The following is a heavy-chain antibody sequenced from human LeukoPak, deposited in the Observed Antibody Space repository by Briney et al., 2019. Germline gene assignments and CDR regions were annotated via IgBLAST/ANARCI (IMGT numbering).Heavy chain of an antibody. CDR2: ISGSGTTI. J-gene: IGHJ4*02. V-gene: IGHV3-48*03. CDR1: GFTFSSYE. Sequence: GGSLRLSCAASGFTFSSYEMNWVRQAPGKGLEWVSYISGSGTTIYYADSVKGRFTISRDNAKNSPYLQMNSLRVEDTSVYYWARPKLGIAAPIDYWGQGTLVTVSS. D-gene: IGHD6-13*01. CDR3: ARPKLGIAAPIDY.